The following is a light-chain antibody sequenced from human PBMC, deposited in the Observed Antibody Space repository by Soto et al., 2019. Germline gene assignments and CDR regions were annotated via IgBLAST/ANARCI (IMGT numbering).Light chain of an antibody. Sequence: DIQMTQSPSTLSASVGDRFTITCRASQSIGTWLAWYQQKPGKAPKLLIYDASTLESGVPSRFSGSGSGTEFTLIISRLQPDDFATYYCQQYNTYWTFGQGTKVDNK. CDR2: DAS. V-gene: IGKV1-5*01. CDR1: QSIGTW. J-gene: IGKJ1*01. CDR3: QQYNTYWT.